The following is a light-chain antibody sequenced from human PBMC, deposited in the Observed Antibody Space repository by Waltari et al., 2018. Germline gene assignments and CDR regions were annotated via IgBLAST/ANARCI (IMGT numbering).Light chain of an antibody. Sequence: QSALTQTASVSGSPGQPIPISCTGTSSDIGSFNLVPWYQQHPGKAPKLMIYEVSQRPSGVSNRFSGSKSANTASLTISGLQAEDEADYYCCSYAGTIPFVFGTGTKVTVL. CDR2: EVS. J-gene: IGLJ1*01. V-gene: IGLV2-23*02. CDR3: CSYAGTIPFV. CDR1: SSDIGSFNL.